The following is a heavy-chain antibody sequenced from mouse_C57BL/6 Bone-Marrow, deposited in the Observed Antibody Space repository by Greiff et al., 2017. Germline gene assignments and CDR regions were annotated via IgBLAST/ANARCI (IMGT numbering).Heavy chain of an antibody. J-gene: IGHJ2*01. CDR2: IDPSASYT. CDR3: AREGLDY. Sequence: QVQLQQPGAALVKPGASVTLSCKASGYTFTSYWMQWVKQRPGQGLEWIGKIDPSASYTNYNQKFKGKATLTVDTSSSTASMQLSSLASEDSAVYYCAREGLDYWGQGTTLTVSS. V-gene: IGHV1-50*01. CDR1: GYTFTSYW.